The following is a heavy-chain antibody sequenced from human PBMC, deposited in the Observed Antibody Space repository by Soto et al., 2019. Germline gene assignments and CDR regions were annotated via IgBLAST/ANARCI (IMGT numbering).Heavy chain of an antibody. J-gene: IGHJ4*02. CDR1: GGTFSSYA. CDR3: ARSRGSSWYPIDY. D-gene: IGHD6-13*01. Sequence: SVKVSCKASGGTFSSYAISWVRQAPGQGLEWMGGIIPIFGTANYAQKFQGIVTITADESTSTAYMELSSLRSEDTAVYYCARSRGSSWYPIDYWGQGTLVTVSS. CDR2: IIPIFGTA. V-gene: IGHV1-69*13.